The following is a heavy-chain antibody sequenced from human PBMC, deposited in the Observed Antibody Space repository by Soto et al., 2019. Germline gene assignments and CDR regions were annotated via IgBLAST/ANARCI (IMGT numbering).Heavy chain of an antibody. V-gene: IGHV1-3*01. J-gene: IGHJ6*02. Sequence: QVQLLQSGAEVKRPGASVKVSCKASGYTFSNYAIHWVRQAPGQRLEWMGWINAANGNKKYSQTFRGRVTISRDTSASTAYMDLSSLRSEDTAVYYCARDARYYGSETLRDYFYGMDVWGHGTTVAVSS. CDR1: GYTFSNYA. D-gene: IGHD3-10*01. CDR3: ARDARYYGSETLRDYFYGMDV. CDR2: INAANGNK.